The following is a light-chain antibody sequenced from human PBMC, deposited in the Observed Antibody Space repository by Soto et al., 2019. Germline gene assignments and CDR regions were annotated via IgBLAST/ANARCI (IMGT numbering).Light chain of an antibody. J-gene: IGKJ3*01. CDR3: QQYNIWPLT. CDR2: GAS. V-gene: IGKV3-15*01. CDR1: QSVSSN. Sequence: EIVMTQSPATLSVSPGERATLSCRASQSVSSNLAWYQQKPGQSPRLLIYGASTRATGIPARFSGSGSGTEFTLTISSLQSEDFAVYYCQQYNIWPLTFGPGTKVAI.